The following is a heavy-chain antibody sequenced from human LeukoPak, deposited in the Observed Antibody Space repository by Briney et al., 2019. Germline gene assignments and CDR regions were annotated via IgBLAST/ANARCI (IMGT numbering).Heavy chain of an antibody. CDR2: IHPGDSAT. Sequence: PGESLKIPCKGSGYTFTSYWIGWVRQMPGKGLEWMGIIHPGDSATRYSPSFQGQVTISADKSISTAYLQWSSLKASDTAMYYCARQVGATLYFDYWGQGTLVTVSS. CDR1: GYTFTSYW. J-gene: IGHJ4*02. CDR3: ARQVGATLYFDY. D-gene: IGHD1-26*01. V-gene: IGHV5-51*01.